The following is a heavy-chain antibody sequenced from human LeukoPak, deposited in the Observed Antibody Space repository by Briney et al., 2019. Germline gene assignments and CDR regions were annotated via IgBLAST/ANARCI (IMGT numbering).Heavy chain of an antibody. J-gene: IGHJ4*02. CDR3: AREGIAARRDFDY. Sequence: GGSLRLSCAASGFTFSSYSMNWVRQAPGRGLEWVSYISSSGSTIYYADSVKGRFTISRDNAKNSLYLQMNSLRAEDTAVYYCAREGIAARRDFDYWGRGTLVTVSS. CDR1: GFTFSSYS. D-gene: IGHD6-6*01. V-gene: IGHV3-48*04. CDR2: ISSSGSTI.